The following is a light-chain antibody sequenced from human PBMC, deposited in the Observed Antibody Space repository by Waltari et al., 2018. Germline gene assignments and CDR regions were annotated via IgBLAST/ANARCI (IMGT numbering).Light chain of an antibody. CDR3: GTWDTSLSALI. Sequence: QSVLTQPPSVSPAPGQTVTIPCSGSSSNIGKDYVSWYQQLPGTAPKLFIYENNKRPSGIPDRFSGSKSGTSATLGITGLQTGDEADYYCGTWDTSLSALIFGGGTKLTVL. CDR2: ENN. V-gene: IGLV1-51*02. CDR1: SSNIGKDY. J-gene: IGLJ2*01.